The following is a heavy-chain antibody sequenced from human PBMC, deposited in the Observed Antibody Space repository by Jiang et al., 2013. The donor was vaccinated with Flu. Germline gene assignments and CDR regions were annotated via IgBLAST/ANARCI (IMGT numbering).Heavy chain of an antibody. CDR2: IIPILGIA. CDR1: GGTFSSYA. CDR3: ARDVLGEYYYYYYYGMDV. Sequence: SSVKVSCKASGGTFSSYAISWVRQAPGQGLEWMGRIIPILGIANYAQKFQGRVTITADKSTSTAYMELSSLRSEDTAVYYCARDVLGEYYYYYYYGMDVWGQGTTVTVSS. J-gene: IGHJ6*02. D-gene: IGHD2/OR15-2a*01. V-gene: IGHV1-69*04.